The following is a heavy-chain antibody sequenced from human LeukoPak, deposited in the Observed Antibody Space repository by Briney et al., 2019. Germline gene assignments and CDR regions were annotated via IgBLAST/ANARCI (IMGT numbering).Heavy chain of an antibody. D-gene: IGHD3-16*01. J-gene: IGHJ6*04. V-gene: IGHV3-23*01. CDR2: LSDSGGDT. CDR1: GFTFSSYA. Sequence: GGSLRLSCAASGFTFSSYAMSWVRQAPGQGLEWVSTLSDSGGDTYYADSVKGRFTISRDNAMNSLYLQMSSLRAEDTAVYYCATYTHWVAGDVWGKGTTVTVSS. CDR3: ATYTHWVAGDV.